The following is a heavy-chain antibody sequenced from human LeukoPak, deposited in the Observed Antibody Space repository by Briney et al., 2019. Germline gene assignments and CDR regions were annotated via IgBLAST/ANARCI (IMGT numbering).Heavy chain of an antibody. CDR3: TTDRKWCTYN. D-gene: IGHD2-8*02. Sequence: GGSLRLSCAASGFTFSSYAMHWVRRAPGKGLEWVAVISYDGSGKYYADSVTGRFSISRDKSKNSLYLQMSSLRTEDTAVYYCTTDRKWCTYNWGQGTLVTVSS. CDR1: GFTFSSYA. CDR2: ISYDGSGK. J-gene: IGHJ4*02. V-gene: IGHV3-30*04.